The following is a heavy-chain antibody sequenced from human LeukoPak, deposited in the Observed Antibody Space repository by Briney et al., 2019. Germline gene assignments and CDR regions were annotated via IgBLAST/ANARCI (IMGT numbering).Heavy chain of an antibody. D-gene: IGHD3-10*01. CDR3: ARYSCAYGSSGSLDY. Sequence: SQTLSLTCTVSGGSISSGGYYWSWIRQHPGKGLEWIGYIYYSGSTYYNPSLKSRVTISVDTSKNQFSLKLSSVTAADTAVYYCARYSCAYGSSGSLDYWGQGTLVTVSS. CDR2: IYYSGST. J-gene: IGHJ4*02. CDR1: GGSISSGGYY. V-gene: IGHV4-31*03.